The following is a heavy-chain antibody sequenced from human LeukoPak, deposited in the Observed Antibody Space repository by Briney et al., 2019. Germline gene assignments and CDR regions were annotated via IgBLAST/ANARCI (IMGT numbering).Heavy chain of an antibody. Sequence: ASETLSLTCAVYGGSFSGYYWSWIRQPPGKGLEWIGEINHSGSTNYNPSLKSRVTISVDTSKNQFSLKLSSVTAADTAVYYCARADCSSTSCYRSYYYYMDVWGKGTTVTVSS. D-gene: IGHD2-2*02. CDR1: GGSFSGYY. CDR3: ARADCSSTSCYRSYYYYMDV. CDR2: INHSGST. J-gene: IGHJ6*03. V-gene: IGHV4-34*01.